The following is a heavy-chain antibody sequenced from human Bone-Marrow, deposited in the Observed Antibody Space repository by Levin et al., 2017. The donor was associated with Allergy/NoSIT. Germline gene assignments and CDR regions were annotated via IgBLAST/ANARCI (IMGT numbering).Heavy chain of an antibody. D-gene: IGHD2-15*01. V-gene: IGHV1-3*01. J-gene: IGHJ4*02. CDR1: GYIFAHYA. CDR3: ARGGCSDGTCDYWIDY. CDR2: IHGGNGNT. Sequence: ASVKVSCTASGYIFAHYALHWVRQAPGQRLEWVGWIHGGNGNTKYSQKFQGRVTITRDTSASTVYMELNSLRSEDTALYYCARGGCSDGTCDYWIDYWGQGTLVTVSS.